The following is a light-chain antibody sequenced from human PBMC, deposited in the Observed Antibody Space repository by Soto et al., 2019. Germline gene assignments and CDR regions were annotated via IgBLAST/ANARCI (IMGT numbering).Light chain of an antibody. V-gene: IGKV3-15*01. J-gene: IGKJ1*01. CDR2: GAS. CDR3: QQDKNWPRT. Sequence: EIVMTQSPATLSVSPGERATLSCRASQSVSSNLAWYQHKPGQAPRLLIYGASTRATGFPARFSGSGSGTEFTLTISSLQSEDFAVYYCQQDKNWPRTFGQGTKVEIK. CDR1: QSVSSN.